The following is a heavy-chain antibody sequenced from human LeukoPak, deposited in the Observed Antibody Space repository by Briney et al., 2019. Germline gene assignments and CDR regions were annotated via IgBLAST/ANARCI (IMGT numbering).Heavy chain of an antibody. Sequence: GGSLRLSCAASGFTFSSYWMNLVRQAPGKGLEWVANIKQDGSEKYYVDSVKGRFTISRDNAKNSLYLQMNSLRVDDTAVYYCARALQWLATDAFDIWGQGTMVTVSS. J-gene: IGHJ3*02. V-gene: IGHV3-7*01. CDR2: IKQDGSEK. CDR3: ARALQWLATDAFDI. CDR1: GFTFSSYW. D-gene: IGHD6-19*01.